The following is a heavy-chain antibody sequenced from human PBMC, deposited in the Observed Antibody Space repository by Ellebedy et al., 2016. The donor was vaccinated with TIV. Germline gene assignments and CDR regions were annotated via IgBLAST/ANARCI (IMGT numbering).Heavy chain of an antibody. D-gene: IGHD6-6*01. J-gene: IGHJ5*02. V-gene: IGHV4-34*01. CDR2: INHSGST. CDR3: ARGGSSNSLLRFDL. CDR1: GGSFSGYY. Sequence: SETLSLXXAVYGGSFSGYYWSWIRQPPGKGLEWIGEINHSGSTNYNPSLKSRVTISVDTSKNQFSLKLSSVTAADTAVYYCARGGSSNSLLRFDLWGQGTLITVSS.